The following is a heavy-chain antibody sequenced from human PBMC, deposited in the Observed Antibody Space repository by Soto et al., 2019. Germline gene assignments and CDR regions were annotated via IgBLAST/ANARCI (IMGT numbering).Heavy chain of an antibody. J-gene: IGHJ3*02. V-gene: IGHV1-69*12. CDR2: IIPIFGTA. CDR1: GGTFSSYA. D-gene: IGHD5-18*01. CDR3: AIGGEKRGYSYVPRGLDI. Sequence: QVQLVQSGAEVKKPGSSVKVSCKASGGTFSSYAISWVRQAPGQGLEWMGGIIPIFGTANYAQKFQGRVTITADESTSTAYMERSSLRSEDTAVYYCAIGGEKRGYSYVPRGLDIWGQGTMVTVSS.